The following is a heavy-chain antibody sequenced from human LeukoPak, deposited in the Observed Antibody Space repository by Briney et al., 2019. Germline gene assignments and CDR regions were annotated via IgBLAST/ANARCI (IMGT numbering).Heavy chain of an antibody. CDR2: VYYDGST. Sequence: SETLSLTCTVSGRSISSTSDYWGWIRQPPGKGLEWIGSVYYDGSTYYNPSLKSRVTISVDTTENQFSLKLSSVSSADMAVYYCARPEQKRLYWFFDLWGRGTLVTVSS. V-gene: IGHV4-39*01. J-gene: IGHJ2*01. CDR1: GRSISSTSDY. CDR3: ARPEQKRLYWFFDL. D-gene: IGHD6-25*01.